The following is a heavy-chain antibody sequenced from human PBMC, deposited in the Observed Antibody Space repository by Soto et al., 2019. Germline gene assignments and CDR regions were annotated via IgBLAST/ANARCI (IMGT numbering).Heavy chain of an antibody. CDR2: IYHSGSP. Sequence: QVQLQESGPGLVKPSGTLSLTCAASSGSIFTTNWWSWVRQSPGRGLQWIGDIYHSGSPKYNPSLKRRVSISIDKPQGRFFLNLTSVTAAGTAVYYCARKPDVATAKVGGGYVFDVWGQGTMVTVSS. CDR1: SGSIFTTNW. D-gene: IGHD3-16*01. CDR3: ARKPDVATAKVGGGYVFDV. J-gene: IGHJ3*01. V-gene: IGHV4-4*02.